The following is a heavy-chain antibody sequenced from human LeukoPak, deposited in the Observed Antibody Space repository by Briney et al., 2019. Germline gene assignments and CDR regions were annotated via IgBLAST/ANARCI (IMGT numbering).Heavy chain of an antibody. V-gene: IGHV4-39*01. CDR1: GGSISSSSYY. Sequence: SETLSLTCTVSGGSISSSSYYWGWIRQPPGKGLAWIGSIYYSGSTYYNPSLKSRVTISVDTSKNQFSLKLSSVTAADTAVYYCASPTVMDFWSGYYNNWFNPWGQGTLVTVSS. D-gene: IGHD3-3*01. J-gene: IGHJ5*02. CDR3: ASPTVMDFWSGYYNNWFNP. CDR2: IYYSGST.